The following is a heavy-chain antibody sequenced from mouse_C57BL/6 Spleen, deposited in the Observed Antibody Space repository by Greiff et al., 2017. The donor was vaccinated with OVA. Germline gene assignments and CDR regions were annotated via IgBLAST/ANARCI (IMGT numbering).Heavy chain of an antibody. CDR3: ARDGVLGGRFAY. CDR2: INPNTGGT. Sequence: EVQLQQSGPELVKPGASVKLPCKASGYTFTDYNMDWVKQSHGKSLEWIGDINPNTGGTIYNQKFKGKATLTVDKSSSTAYMELRSLTSEDTAVYYCARDGVLGGRFAYWGKGTMVTVSA. D-gene: IGHD1-1*01. V-gene: IGHV1-18*01. J-gene: IGHJ3*01. CDR1: GYTFTDYN.